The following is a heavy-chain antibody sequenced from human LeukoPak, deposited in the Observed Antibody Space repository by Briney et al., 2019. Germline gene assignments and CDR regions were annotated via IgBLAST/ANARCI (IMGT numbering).Heavy chain of an antibody. CDR1: GGSISSSSYY. D-gene: IGHD3-10*01. V-gene: IGHV4-39*01. CDR3: ATREYGSGSYNVYYGMDV. J-gene: IGHJ6*02. CDR2: IYYSGST. Sequence: PSETLSLTCTVSGGSISSSSYYWGWIRPPPGKGLEWIGSIYYSGSTYYNPSLKSRVTISVDTSKNQFSLKLSSVTAADTAVYYCATREYGSGSYNVYYGMDVWGQGTTVTVSS.